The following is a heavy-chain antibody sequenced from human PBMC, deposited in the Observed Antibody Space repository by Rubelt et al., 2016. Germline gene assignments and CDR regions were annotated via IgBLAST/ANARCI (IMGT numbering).Heavy chain of an antibody. CDR1: GISLSSSAVG. D-gene: IGHD6-6*01. V-gene: IGHV2-5*01. CDR2: IYWNDDK. CDR3: AHSRAARFLDY. J-gene: IGHJ4*02. Sequence: QITLKESGPTLVKPTQTLTMTCTFSGISLSSSAVGVVWIRQPPGKALEWLALIYWNDDKRYNTTLMSRLNITKETSKNQVVLTMTNMDPVDTATYYCAHSRAARFLDYWGQGTLVTVSS.